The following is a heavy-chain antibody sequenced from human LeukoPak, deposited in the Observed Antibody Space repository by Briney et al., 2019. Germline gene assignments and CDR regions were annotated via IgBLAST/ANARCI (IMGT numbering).Heavy chain of an antibody. Sequence: GRSLRLSCAASGFTFSSYGMHWVRQAPGKGLEWVAVISYDGSNKYYADSVKGRFTISRDNSKNTLYLQMNSLRAEDTAVYYCAKDESAIAAAPPDYWGQGTLVTVSS. CDR3: AKDESAIAAAPPDY. CDR2: ISYDGSNK. V-gene: IGHV3-30*18. CDR1: GFTFSSYG. D-gene: IGHD6-13*01. J-gene: IGHJ4*02.